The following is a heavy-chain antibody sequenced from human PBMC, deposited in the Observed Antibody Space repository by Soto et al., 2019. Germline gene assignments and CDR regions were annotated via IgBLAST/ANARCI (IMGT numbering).Heavy chain of an antibody. CDR3: ARGLPLSGNFWNGYYFFDY. J-gene: IGHJ4*01. CDR2: INQSGST. D-gene: IGHD3-3*01. Sequence: LSLTCAVYGGSFIGHYWSWIRQPPGKGLEWIGDINQSGSTNYNPSLKRRLTISVDTSRNQFSLRLSSVTAADTAVYYCARGLPLSGNFWNGYYFFDYWGHGTLVTVSS. V-gene: IGHV4-34*01. CDR1: GGSFIGHY.